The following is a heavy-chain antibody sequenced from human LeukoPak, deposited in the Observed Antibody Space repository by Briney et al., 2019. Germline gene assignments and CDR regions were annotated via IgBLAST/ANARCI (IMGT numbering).Heavy chain of an antibody. J-gene: IGHJ5*02. V-gene: IGHV1-46*01. CDR3: ARDPRNGNWFDP. D-gene: IGHD1-14*01. CDR2: INPSGGST. Sequence: ASVKVSCKASGYTFTSYYMHWVRQAPGQGLEWMGIINPSGGSTSYAQKFQGRVTMTRDTSISTAYMELSRLRSDDTAVYYCARDPRNGNWFDPWGQGTLVTVSS. CDR1: GYTFTSYY.